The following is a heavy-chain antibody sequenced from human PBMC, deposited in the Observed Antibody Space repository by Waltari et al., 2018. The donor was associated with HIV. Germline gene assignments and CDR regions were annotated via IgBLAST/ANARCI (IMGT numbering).Heavy chain of an antibody. V-gene: IGHV3-23*01. Sequence: EVQLLESGGALAQPGGSLRLSCAASGFPFSNSAMNWVRQAPGKGLEWVSSISISGGGIYYADSVKGRFTISRDNSENTLYLQMNSLRVEDTAVYFCAKKVEIKGFDSWGQGTLVTVSS. CDR3: AKKVEIKGFDS. CDR2: ISISGGGI. J-gene: IGHJ4*02. CDR1: GFPFSNSA. D-gene: IGHD2-15*01.